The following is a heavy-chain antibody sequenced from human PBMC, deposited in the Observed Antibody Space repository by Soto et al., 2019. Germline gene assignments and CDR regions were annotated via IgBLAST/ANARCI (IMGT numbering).Heavy chain of an antibody. Sequence: QVQLVASGGGVVQPGRSLRLSCAASGFTFSSYGMHWVRQAPGKGLEWVAVIWYDGSNKYYADSVKGRFTISRDNSKNTLYLQMNSLRAEDTAVYYCARDDSSGYVRWFDPWGQGTLVTVSS. V-gene: IGHV3-33*01. CDR3: ARDDSSGYVRWFDP. J-gene: IGHJ5*02. D-gene: IGHD6-19*01. CDR1: GFTFSSYG. CDR2: IWYDGSNK.